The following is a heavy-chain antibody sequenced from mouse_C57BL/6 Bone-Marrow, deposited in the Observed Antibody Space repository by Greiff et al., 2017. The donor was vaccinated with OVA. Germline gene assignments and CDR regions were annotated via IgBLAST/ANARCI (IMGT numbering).Heavy chain of an antibody. V-gene: IGHV1-81*01. CDR1: GYTFTSYG. D-gene: IGHD2-4*01. J-gene: IGHJ3*01. CDR2: IYPRSGNT. Sequence: VMLVESGAELARPGASVKLSCKASGYTFTSYGISWVKQRTGQGLEWIGEIYPRSGNTYYNEKFKGKATLTADKSSSTAYMELRSLTSEDSAVYFCARGGLRQFAYWGQGTLVTVSA. CDR3: ARGGLRQFAY.